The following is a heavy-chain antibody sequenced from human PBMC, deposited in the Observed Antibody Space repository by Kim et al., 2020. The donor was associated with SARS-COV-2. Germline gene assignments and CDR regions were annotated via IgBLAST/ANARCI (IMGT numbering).Heavy chain of an antibody. CDR3: ARNRGAQDAFNV. CDR2: IIPMFKTP. J-gene: IGHJ3*01. Sequence: SVKVSCKTSGGTFINHAISWVRQAPGQGLEWVGGIIPMFKTPTLAQKYQGRVSVTADESTDTVYLEFSSLRSEDTALYYCARNRGAQDAFNVWGQGTMIIVSS. V-gene: IGHV1-69*13. CDR1: GGTFINHA.